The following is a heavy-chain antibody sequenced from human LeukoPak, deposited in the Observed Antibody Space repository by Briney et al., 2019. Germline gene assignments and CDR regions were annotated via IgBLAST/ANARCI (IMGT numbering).Heavy chain of an antibody. J-gene: IGHJ6*02. D-gene: IGHD6-13*01. CDR1: GFTFDDYG. Sequence: GGSLRPSCAASGFTFDDYGMSWVRHAPGKGLEWVSGINWNGGSTGYADSVKGRFTISRDNAKNSLYLQMNSLRAEDTALYHCARGAVSSWVRVQYYYYGMDVWGQGTTVTVSS. CDR2: INWNGGST. V-gene: IGHV3-20*01. CDR3: ARGAVSSWVRVQYYYYGMDV.